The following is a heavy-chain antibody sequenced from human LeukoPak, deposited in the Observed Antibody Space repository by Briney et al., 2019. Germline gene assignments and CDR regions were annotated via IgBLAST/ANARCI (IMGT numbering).Heavy chain of an antibody. Sequence: ASVKVSCKASGYTFTSYGISWVRQAPGQGLEWMGWISAYNGNTNYAQKLQGRVTMTTDTSTSTAYMELRSLRSDDTAVYYCARITTLPWPRDYYYGMDVWGQGTTVTVSS. CDR1: GYTFTSYG. V-gene: IGHV1-18*01. CDR3: ARITTLPWPRDYYYGMDV. J-gene: IGHJ6*02. D-gene: IGHD3-3*01. CDR2: ISAYNGNT.